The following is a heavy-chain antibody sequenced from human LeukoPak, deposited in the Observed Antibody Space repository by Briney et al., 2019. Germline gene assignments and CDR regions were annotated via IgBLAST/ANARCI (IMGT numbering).Heavy chain of an antibody. J-gene: IGHJ6*02. CDR2: IYPGDSDT. V-gene: IGHV5-51*01. CDR3: ARHGRQDSSGYYYYYYGMDV. CDR1: GYSFTSYW. D-gene: IGHD3-22*01. Sequence: GESLKISCKGSGYSFTSYWIGWVRQMPGKGLEWMGIIYPGDSDTRYSPSFQGQVTISADKSISTAYLQWSSLKASDTAMYYCARHGRQDSSGYYYYYYGMDVWGQGTTVTVSS.